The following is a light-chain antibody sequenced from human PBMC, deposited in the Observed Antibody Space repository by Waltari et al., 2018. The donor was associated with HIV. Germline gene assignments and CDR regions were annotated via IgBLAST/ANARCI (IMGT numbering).Light chain of an antibody. CDR2: EVS. Sequence: QSALTQPASVSGSPGQSITISCTGTSSDVGGYNYVSWYQQHPDKAPKLMIYEVSNRPSGVSNRFSGSKSGNTASLTISGLQAEDEADYYCSSYTSSSTPVFGTGTKVTVL. CDR1: SSDVGGYNY. CDR3: SSYTSSSTPV. V-gene: IGLV2-14*01. J-gene: IGLJ1*01.